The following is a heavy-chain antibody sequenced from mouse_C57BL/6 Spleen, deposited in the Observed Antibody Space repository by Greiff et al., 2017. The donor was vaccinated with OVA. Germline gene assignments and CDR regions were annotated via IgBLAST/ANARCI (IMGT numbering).Heavy chain of an antibody. CDR1: GYAFSSYW. CDR3: ARWITTVVSTGYFDY. CDR2: IYPGDGDT. J-gene: IGHJ2*01. D-gene: IGHD1-1*01. Sequence: QVHVKQSGAELVKPGASVKISCKASGYAFSSYWMNWVKQRPGKGLEWIGQIYPGDGDTNYNGKFKGKATLTADKSSSTAYMQLSSLTSEDSAVYFCARWITTVVSTGYFDYWGKGTTLTVSS. V-gene: IGHV1-80*01.